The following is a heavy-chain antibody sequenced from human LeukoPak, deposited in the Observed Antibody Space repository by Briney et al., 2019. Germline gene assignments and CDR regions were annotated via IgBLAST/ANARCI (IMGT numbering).Heavy chain of an antibody. J-gene: IGHJ4*02. CDR3: ARYYCDYVNFDY. CDR2: IYYSGST. Sequence: SETLSLTCTVSGGSISPYYWSWIRQPPGKGLEWIGYIYYSGSTNYNPSLKSRVTMSVDTSKNQFSLKLNSVTAADTAVYYCARYYCDYVNFDYWGQRTGVTVSS. D-gene: IGHD4-17*01. CDR1: GGSISPYY. V-gene: IGHV4-59*01.